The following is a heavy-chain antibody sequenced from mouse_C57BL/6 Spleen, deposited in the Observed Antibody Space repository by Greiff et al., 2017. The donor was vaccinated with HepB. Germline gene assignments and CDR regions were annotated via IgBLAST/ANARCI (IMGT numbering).Heavy chain of an antibody. V-gene: IGHV1-26*01. CDR1: GYTFTDYY. D-gene: IGHD1-1*01. Sequence: EVQLQQSGPELVKPGASVKISCKASGYTFTDYYMNWVKQSHGKSLEWIGDINPNNGGTSYNQKFKGKATLTVDKSSSTAYMELRSLTSEDSAVYYCAKNYYGSSYEGFDYWGQGTTLTVSS. J-gene: IGHJ2*01. CDR2: INPNNGGT. CDR3: AKNYYGSSYEGFDY.